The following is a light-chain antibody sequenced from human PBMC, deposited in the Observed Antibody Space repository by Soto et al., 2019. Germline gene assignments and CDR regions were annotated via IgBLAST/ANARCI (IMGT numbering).Light chain of an antibody. Sequence: PGERATLYCRASRTVVGXYLAXYQXKXGXXXRXXXYGASSRATGIPDRFSGGGYGTDFTLTISRLEPEDFAVYYCQQYHNSPPTFGQGTKVDIK. CDR3: QQYHNSPPT. CDR1: RTVVGXY. J-gene: IGKJ1*01. CDR2: GAS. V-gene: IGKV3-20*01.